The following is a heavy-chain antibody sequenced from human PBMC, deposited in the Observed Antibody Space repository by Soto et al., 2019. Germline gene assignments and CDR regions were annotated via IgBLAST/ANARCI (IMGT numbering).Heavy chain of an antibody. CDR3: ARQGTIGNGRNWLDP. D-gene: IGHD1-26*01. Sequence: GESLKISCKASVYSFTNYWIAWARQVPVKGLEWMGLIYPDDSDIRYGPSFQGQVTISADKSINTAYLQWSGLTASDTAIYYCARQGTIGNGRNWLDPWGQGPSVTVSS. CDR1: VYSFTNYW. J-gene: IGHJ5*02. V-gene: IGHV5-51*01. CDR2: IYPDDSDI.